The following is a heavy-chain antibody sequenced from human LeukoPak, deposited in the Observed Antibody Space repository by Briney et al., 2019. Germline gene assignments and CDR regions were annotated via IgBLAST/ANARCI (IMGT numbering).Heavy chain of an antibody. Sequence: ASVKVSCKASGYTFTSYGISWVRQAPGQGLEWMGWISAYNGNTNYAQQLQGRVTMTTDTSTSTAYMELRSLRSDDTAVYYCARDLVYYDSSGYPGFDYWGQGTLVTVSS. CDR2: ISAYNGNT. V-gene: IGHV1-18*01. D-gene: IGHD3-22*01. CDR3: ARDLVYYDSSGYPGFDY. CDR1: GYTFTSYG. J-gene: IGHJ4*02.